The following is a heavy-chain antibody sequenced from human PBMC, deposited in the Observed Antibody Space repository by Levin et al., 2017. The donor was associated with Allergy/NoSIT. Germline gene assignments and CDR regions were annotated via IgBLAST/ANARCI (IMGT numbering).Heavy chain of an antibody. CDR1: GGSVNSGSYY. CDR3: AREPNAFDL. V-gene: IGHV4-61*01. Sequence: GSLRLSCTVSGGSVNSGSYYWSWIRQPPGKGLEWIGYISYSGSTNYNPSLKSRVSMSVDTSNNQFSLRLTSVTAADTAMYYCAREPNAFDLWGQGTMVTVSS. J-gene: IGHJ3*01. CDR2: ISYSGST.